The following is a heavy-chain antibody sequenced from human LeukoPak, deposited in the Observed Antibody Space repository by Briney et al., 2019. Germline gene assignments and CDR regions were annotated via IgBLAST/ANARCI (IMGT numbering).Heavy chain of an antibody. V-gene: IGHV4-59*01. CDR2: IYNSGST. J-gene: IGHJ4*02. D-gene: IGHD3-10*01. Sequence: SETLSLTCTVSGGSISGYYWFWIRQPPGKGPEYIGYIYNSGSTNYNPSLKSRVTISADTSKNQFSLKLSSVTAADTAVYYCARCPGSGNLDSWGQGTLVTVSS. CDR3: ARCPGSGNLDS. CDR1: GGSISGYY.